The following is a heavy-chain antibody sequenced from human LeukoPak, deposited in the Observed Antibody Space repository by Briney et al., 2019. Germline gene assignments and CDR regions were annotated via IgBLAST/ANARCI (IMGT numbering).Heavy chain of an antibody. Sequence: GGSLRLSCAASGFTFSSYSMNWVRQAPGKGLEWVSSISSSSSYIYYADSVKGRFTISRDNAKNSLYLQMNSLRAEDTAVYYCAREDPCSCGSCYSEVDYWGQGTLVTVSS. V-gene: IGHV3-21*01. CDR1: GFTFSSYS. CDR3: AREDPCSCGSCYSEVDY. J-gene: IGHJ4*02. CDR2: ISSSSSYI. D-gene: IGHD2-15*01.